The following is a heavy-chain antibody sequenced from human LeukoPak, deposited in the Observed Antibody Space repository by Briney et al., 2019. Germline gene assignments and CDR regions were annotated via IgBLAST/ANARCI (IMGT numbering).Heavy chain of an antibody. D-gene: IGHD3-10*01. CDR2: IYHSGSN. CDR1: GGSISSSNW. V-gene: IGHV4-4*02. Sequence: SETLSLTCAVSGGSISSSNWWSWVRQPPGKGLEWIGEIYHSGSNNYNPSLKSRVTISVDTSKNQFSLKLTSVTAADTAVYYCGRDYYGSGSYYKPAWGQGTLVTVSS. J-gene: IGHJ5*02. CDR3: GRDYYGSGSYYKPA.